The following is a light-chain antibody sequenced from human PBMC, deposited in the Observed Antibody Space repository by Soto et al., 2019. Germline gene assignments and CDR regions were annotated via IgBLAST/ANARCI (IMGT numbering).Light chain of an antibody. CDR3: QQFNSSPYT. CDR1: QSIVTW. V-gene: IGKV1-5*03. Sequence: DIQMPQSPSSLSASVGDRVTITCRASQSIVTWLAWYQQKTGKGPKLLIYEASSLESGVPSRFSGTGSGTSFTLTISSLQPDDSAAYYCQQFNSSPYTFGQGTKVEIK. CDR2: EAS. J-gene: IGKJ2*01.